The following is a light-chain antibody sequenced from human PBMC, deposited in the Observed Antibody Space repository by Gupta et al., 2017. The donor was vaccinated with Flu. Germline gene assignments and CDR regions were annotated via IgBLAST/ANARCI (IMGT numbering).Light chain of an antibody. CDR3: QQSYGDPT. CDR2: YAS. V-gene: IGKV1-39*01. J-gene: IGKJ4*01. CDR1: QNIDIY. Sequence: QNIDIYLHWYQQKPGKAPKVLIHYASGLESGVPSRFSGSGSGIDFTLTINNLEREDCATYYCQQSYGDPTFGGGTKVNLK.